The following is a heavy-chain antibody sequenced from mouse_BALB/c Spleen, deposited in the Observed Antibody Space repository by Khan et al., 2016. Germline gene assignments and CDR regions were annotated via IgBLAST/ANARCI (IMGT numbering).Heavy chain of an antibody. V-gene: IGHV9-3-1*01. J-gene: IGHJ4*01. Sequence: QFQLVQSGPELKKPGETVKISCKASGYTFTNYGMNWVKQTPETGLKWMGWTNPYTGEPTYADDFKGRFAFSLATSATTAYLQINSLKNEDTATYFCARSSYYGYYYAMDYWGQGTSVTVAS. CDR1: GYTFTNYG. CDR3: ARSSYYGYYYAMDY. D-gene: IGHD1-2*01. CDR2: TNPYTGEP.